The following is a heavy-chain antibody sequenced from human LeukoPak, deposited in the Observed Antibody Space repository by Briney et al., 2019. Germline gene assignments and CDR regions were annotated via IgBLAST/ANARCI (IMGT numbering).Heavy chain of an antibody. CDR3: ARDLPSNYGDQRGSDY. V-gene: IGHV3-64*01. D-gene: IGHD4-17*01. J-gene: IGHJ4*02. Sequence: GGSLRLSCAASGFTFSSYAMHWVRQAPGKGLEYVSAISSNGGSTYYANSVKGRFTISRDNAKNSLYLQMNSLRAEDTAVYYCARDLPSNYGDQRGSDYWGQGTLVTVSS. CDR2: ISSNGGST. CDR1: GFTFSSYA.